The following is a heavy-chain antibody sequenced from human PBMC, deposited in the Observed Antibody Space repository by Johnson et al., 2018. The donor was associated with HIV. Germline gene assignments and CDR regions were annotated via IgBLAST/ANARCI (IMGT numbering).Heavy chain of an antibody. CDR3: AKDGGARGSFDI. D-gene: IGHD3-10*01. J-gene: IGHJ3*02. CDR2: IWYDGSNK. CDR1: GFTFSSYG. V-gene: IGHV3-33*06. Sequence: QVQLVESGGGVVQPGRSLRLSCAASGFTFSSYGMHWVRQAPGKGLEWVAVIWYDGSNKYYADSVKGRFTISRDNSKNTLYLQMNSLRAEDTAVYYCAKDGGARGSFDIWGQGTMVTVSS.